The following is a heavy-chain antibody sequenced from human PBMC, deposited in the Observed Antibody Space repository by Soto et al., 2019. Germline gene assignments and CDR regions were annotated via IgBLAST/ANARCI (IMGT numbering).Heavy chain of an antibody. J-gene: IGHJ4*02. D-gene: IGHD6-19*01. V-gene: IGHV3-33*01. CDR3: ARDRYSSGWYDLDY. CDR1: GFTFSSYG. Sequence: QVQLVESGGGVVQPGRSLRLSCAASGFTFSSYGMHWVRQAPGKGLEWVSVIWYDGSDKYYADSVKGRFTISRDNSKNTLYLQMNSLRADDTAVYYCARDRYSSGWYDLDYWGQGILVTVSS. CDR2: IWYDGSDK.